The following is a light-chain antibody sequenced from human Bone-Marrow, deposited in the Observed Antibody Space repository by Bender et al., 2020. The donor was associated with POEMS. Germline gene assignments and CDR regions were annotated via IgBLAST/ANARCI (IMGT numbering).Light chain of an antibody. CDR3: QSYDGKNLL. CDR2: ENN. Sequence: NFILTQPHSVSESPGKTVIISCTGSSGNIASNYVNWYQQRPDSAPTTLIFENNQRASGVPDRFSGSIDSSSNSASLTISGLQTDDEADYFCQSYDGKNLLFGGGTKLTV. J-gene: IGLJ3*02. CDR1: SGNIASNY. V-gene: IGLV6-57*02.